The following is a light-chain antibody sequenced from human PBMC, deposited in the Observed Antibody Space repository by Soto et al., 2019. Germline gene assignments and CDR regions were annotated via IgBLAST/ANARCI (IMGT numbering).Light chain of an antibody. Sequence: EIVLTQSPASLSLSPGERATLSCRASQSVSGSYFAWYQQKPGQAPRLLIYGASSRATGIPDRFSGSGSGTVFTLTISRLEPEDFAVYYCQQYGSTPRTFGQGTKVEIK. CDR3: QQYGSTPRT. CDR1: QSVSGSY. J-gene: IGKJ1*01. V-gene: IGKV3-20*01. CDR2: GAS.